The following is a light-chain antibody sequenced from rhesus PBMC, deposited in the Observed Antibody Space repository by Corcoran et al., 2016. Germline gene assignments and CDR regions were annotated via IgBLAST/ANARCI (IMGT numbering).Light chain of an antibody. Sequence: ETVMMQSPATLSLSPGERATLSCRASQSVGSTLAWYQQKPGQAPRLPPYYASSRATGIPDRFSGSGSGTEFTLAISSLGPEGVGVCFCQRYDDWPPTFVGGSKVEIK. CDR1: QSVGST. CDR3: QRYDDWPPT. J-gene: IGKJ4*01. CDR2: YAS. V-gene: IGKV3-35*02.